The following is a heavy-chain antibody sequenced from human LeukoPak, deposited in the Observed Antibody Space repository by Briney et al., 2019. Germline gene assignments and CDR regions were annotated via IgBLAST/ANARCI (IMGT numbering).Heavy chain of an antibody. CDR1: GFPVRSRY. D-gene: IGHD3-3*01. J-gene: IGHJ4*02. V-gene: IGHV3-53*01. CDR2: IYSGGTT. CDR3: ASLEGGPSDGR. Sequence: GGSLRLSCEVSGFPVRSRYMTWVPQPPGKGLECVAVIYSGGTTYHIDSVKGRFTISRDISKSTMYLEMNNLRVEDTAIYYCASLEGGPSDGRWGQGTLVTVSS.